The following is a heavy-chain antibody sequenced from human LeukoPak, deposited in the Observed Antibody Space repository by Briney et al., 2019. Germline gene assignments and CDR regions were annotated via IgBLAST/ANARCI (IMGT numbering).Heavy chain of an antibody. CDR3: ARDPLSIWANWFDP. Sequence: ASVKVSCKASGGTFSSYAISWVRQAPGQGLEWMGRIIPIFGTANYAQKFQGRVTITTDESTSTAYMELSSLRSEDTAVYHCARDPLSIWANWFDPWGQGTLVTVSS. CDR2: IIPIFGTA. J-gene: IGHJ5*02. D-gene: IGHD3-9*01. CDR1: GGTFSSYA. V-gene: IGHV1-69*05.